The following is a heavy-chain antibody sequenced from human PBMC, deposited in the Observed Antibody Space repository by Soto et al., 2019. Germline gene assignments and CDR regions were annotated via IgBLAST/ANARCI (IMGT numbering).Heavy chain of an antibody. Sequence: GESLKISCKGSGYSFAGYWITWVRQKPGKGLEWMGRIDPSDSQTYFSPSFRGHVTISATKSITTVFLQWSSLRASDTAMYYCARQIYDSDTGPNFQYYFDSWGQGTPVTVSS. D-gene: IGHD3-22*01. CDR1: GYSFAGYW. CDR3: ARQIYDSDTGPNFQYYFDS. CDR2: IDPSDSQT. V-gene: IGHV5-10-1*01. J-gene: IGHJ4*02.